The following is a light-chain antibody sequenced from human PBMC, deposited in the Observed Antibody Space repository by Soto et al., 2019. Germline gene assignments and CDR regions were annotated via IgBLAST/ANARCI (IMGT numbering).Light chain of an antibody. V-gene: IGKV3-11*01. CDR1: QSVSSY. Sequence: EIVLTQSPATLSLSPGERATLSCRASQSVSSYLAWYQQKPGQAPRLLMYDASNRATGIPVRFSGSGSGTDFTLTISSLEPEDFAVYYCQQRSNWQLTFGGGTKVEIK. CDR3: QQRSNWQLT. CDR2: DAS. J-gene: IGKJ4*01.